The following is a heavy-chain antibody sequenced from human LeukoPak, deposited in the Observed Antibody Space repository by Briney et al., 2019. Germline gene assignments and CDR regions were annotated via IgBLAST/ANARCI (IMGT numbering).Heavy chain of an antibody. V-gene: IGHV1-8*03. D-gene: IGHD6-19*01. Sequence: GASVKVSCKASGYTFTSYDINWVRQATGQGLEWRGWMNPNSGNTGYAQKFQGRVTITRNTSISTAYMELSSLRSEDTAVYFCARGRQQWLVRGSWFDPWGQGTLVTVSS. J-gene: IGHJ5*02. CDR1: GYTFTSYD. CDR3: ARGRQQWLVRGSWFDP. CDR2: MNPNSGNT.